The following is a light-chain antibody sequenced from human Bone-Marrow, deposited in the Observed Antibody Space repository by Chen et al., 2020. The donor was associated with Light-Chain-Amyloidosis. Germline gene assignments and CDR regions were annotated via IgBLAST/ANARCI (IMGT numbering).Light chain of an antibody. CDR3: LQQDNVPLT. CDR1: QDIDEE. Sequence: ETTLTPSPAFMSSTPGYKVNISCKANQDIDEELNWYQQKPGKPTIFSVQQATTLVPGVPPRYSGSGYGTDFTLTIHNVESEDAACYFCLQQDNVPLTFGQGTRLEIK. J-gene: IGKJ5*01. V-gene: IGKV5-2*01. CDR2: QAT.